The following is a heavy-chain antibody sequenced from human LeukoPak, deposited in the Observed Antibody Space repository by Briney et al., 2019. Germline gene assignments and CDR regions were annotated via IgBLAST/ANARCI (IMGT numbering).Heavy chain of an antibody. CDR1: GGSISSSSYY. CDR2: IYYSGST. CDR3: ARGGGGYYSAGDAFDI. J-gene: IGHJ3*02. V-gene: IGHV4-39*01. Sequence: SETLSLTCTVSGGSISSSSYYWGWIRQPPGKGLEWIGSIYYSGSTYYNPSLKSRVTISVDTSKNQFSLKLSSVTAADTAVYYCARGGGGYYSAGDAFDIWGQGTMVTVSS. D-gene: IGHD3-22*01.